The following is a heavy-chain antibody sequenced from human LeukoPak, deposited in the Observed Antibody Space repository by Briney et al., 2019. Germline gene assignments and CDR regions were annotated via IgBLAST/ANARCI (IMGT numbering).Heavy chain of an antibody. Sequence: PGGSLRLSCAASGFTFSSYAMHWVRQAPGKGLEWVAVISYDGSNKYYADSVKGRFTISRDNSKNTLYLQMNSLRAEDTAVYYCARGHSVGLTTVALDYWGQGTLVTVSS. D-gene: IGHD4-23*01. CDR1: GFTFSSYA. J-gene: IGHJ4*02. CDR2: ISYDGSNK. V-gene: IGHV3-30-3*01. CDR3: ARGHSVGLTTVALDY.